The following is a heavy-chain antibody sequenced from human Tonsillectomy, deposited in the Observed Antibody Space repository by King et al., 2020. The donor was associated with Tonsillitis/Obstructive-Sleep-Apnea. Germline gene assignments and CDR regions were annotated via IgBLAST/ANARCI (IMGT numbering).Heavy chain of an antibody. V-gene: IGHV4-59*12. CDR1: GGSIRNFY. Sequence: VQLQESGPGLVKPSETLSLICTVSGGSIRNFYWSWIRQPPGKGLEWIGYISDSGNTNYNPSLKSRVTISLDTSKNQLSLRLTSVTAADTAVYYCARGYGDYRYYYFYYMDVWGKGTTVTVSS. D-gene: IGHD4-17*01. CDR2: ISDSGNT. J-gene: IGHJ6*03. CDR3: ARGYGDYRYYYFYYMDV.